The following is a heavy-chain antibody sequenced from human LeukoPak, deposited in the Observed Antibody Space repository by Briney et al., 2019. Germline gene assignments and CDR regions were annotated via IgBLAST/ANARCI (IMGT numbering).Heavy chain of an antibody. Sequence: ASVEVSCKASGYTFTGYYMHWVRQAPGQGLEWMGWINPNSGGTNYAQKFQGRVTMTRDTSISTAYMELSRLRSDDTAVYYCARDVGPVQLWLAIDWGQGTLVTVSS. J-gene: IGHJ4*02. D-gene: IGHD5-18*01. CDR1: GYTFTGYY. CDR2: INPNSGGT. CDR3: ARDVGPVQLWLAID. V-gene: IGHV1-2*02.